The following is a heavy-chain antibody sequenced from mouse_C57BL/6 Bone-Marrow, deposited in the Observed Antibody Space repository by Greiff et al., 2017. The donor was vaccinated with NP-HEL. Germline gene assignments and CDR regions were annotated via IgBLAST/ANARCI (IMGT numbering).Heavy chain of an antibody. Sequence: QVQLKQPGAELVKPGASVKMSCKASGYTFTSYWITWVKQRPGQGLEWIGDIYPGSGSTNYNEKFKSKATLTVDTSSSTAYMQLSSLTSEDSAVYYCARGIRVPVYFDYWGQGTTLTVSS. CDR1: GYTFTSYW. J-gene: IGHJ2*01. CDR2: IYPGSGST. D-gene: IGHD2-4*01. CDR3: ARGIRVPVYFDY. V-gene: IGHV1-55*01.